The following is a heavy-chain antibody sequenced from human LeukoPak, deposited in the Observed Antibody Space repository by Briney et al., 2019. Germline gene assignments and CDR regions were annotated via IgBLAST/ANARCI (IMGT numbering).Heavy chain of an antibody. CDR1: GGSFRGYY. Sequence: PSETLSLTCAVYGGSFRGYYWSWIRQPPGKGLEWIGEINHSGSTNYNPSLKSRVTISVDTSKNQFSLKLSSVTAADTAVYYCARGRVWEPNYYYYYYMDVWGKGTTVTVSS. J-gene: IGHJ6*03. CDR3: ARGRVWEPNYYYYYYMDV. D-gene: IGHD1-26*01. CDR2: INHSGST. V-gene: IGHV4-34*01.